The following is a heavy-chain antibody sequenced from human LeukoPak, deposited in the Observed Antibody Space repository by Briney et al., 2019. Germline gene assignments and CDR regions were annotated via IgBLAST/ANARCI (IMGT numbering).Heavy chain of an antibody. CDR3: ARDEPIRETGTTPASFDY. CDR2: ISYDGSNK. Sequence: GGSLRLSCAASGFTFSSYAMHWVRQAPGKGLEGVAVISYDGSNKYYADSVKGRFTISRDNSKNTLYLQMNSLRAEDTAVYYCARDEPIRETGTTPASFDYWGQGTLVTVSS. CDR1: GFTFSSYA. J-gene: IGHJ4*02. V-gene: IGHV3-30*04. D-gene: IGHD1-1*01.